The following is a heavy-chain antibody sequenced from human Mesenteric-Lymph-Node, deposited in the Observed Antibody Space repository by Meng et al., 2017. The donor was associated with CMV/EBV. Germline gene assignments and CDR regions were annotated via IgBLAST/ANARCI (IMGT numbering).Heavy chain of an antibody. V-gene: IGHV3-33*01. CDR2: IWYDGSNK. Sequence: GESLKISCAASGFTFSSYGIHWVRQAPGKGLEWVSLIWYDGSNKYYADAVRGRFTISRDNSKNTLYLQMNSLRAEDTAVYYCAREYCTRTSCYKAIDPWGQGTLVTVSS. CDR3: AREYCTRTSCYKAIDP. J-gene: IGHJ5*02. CDR1: GFTFSSYG. D-gene: IGHD2-2*02.